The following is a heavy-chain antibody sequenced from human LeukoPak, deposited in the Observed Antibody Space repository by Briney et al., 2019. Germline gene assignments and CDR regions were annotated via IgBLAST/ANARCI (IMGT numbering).Heavy chain of an antibody. CDR2: INTNTEDP. J-gene: IGHJ4*02. CDR1: GYTFTSYA. CDR3: ARGHRIPAVWGFEF. V-gene: IGHV7-4-1*02. Sequence: VASVKVSCKASGYTFTSYAMNWVRQAPGQGLEWMGWINTNTEDPTYAQDFTGRFVFSLDTSVTTPYLDISSLKPEDTALYYCARGHRIPAVWGFEFWGQGTLVTVSS. D-gene: IGHD2-2*01.